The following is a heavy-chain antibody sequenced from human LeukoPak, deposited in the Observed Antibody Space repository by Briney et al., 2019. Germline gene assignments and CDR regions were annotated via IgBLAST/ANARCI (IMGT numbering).Heavy chain of an antibody. J-gene: IGHJ4*02. CDR2: INSDGGST. CDR3: ASVGCSSTSCYAPFDY. D-gene: IGHD2-2*01. CDR1: GFTFSSYW. V-gene: IGHV3-74*01. Sequence: PGGSLRLSCAASGFTFSSYWMHWVRQAPGKGLVWVSRINSDGGSTSYADSVKGRFTISRDNAKNTLYLQMNSLRAEDTAVYYCASVGCSSTSCYAPFDYWGQGTLVTVSS.